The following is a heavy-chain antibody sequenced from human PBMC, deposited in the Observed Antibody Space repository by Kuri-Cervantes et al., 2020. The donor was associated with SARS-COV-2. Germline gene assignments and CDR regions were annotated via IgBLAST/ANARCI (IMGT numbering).Heavy chain of an antibody. CDR2: ISSSSSYI. V-gene: IGHV3-21*01. CDR3: AREFFGVVNGYFDY. D-gene: IGHD3-3*01. Sequence: ETLSLTCAASGFTFSSYSMNWVRQAPGKGLEWVSSISSSSSYIYYADSVKGRFTISRDNAKNSLYLQMNSLRAEDTAVYYCAREFFGVVNGYFDYWGQGTLVTVSS. J-gene: IGHJ4*02. CDR1: GFTFSSYS.